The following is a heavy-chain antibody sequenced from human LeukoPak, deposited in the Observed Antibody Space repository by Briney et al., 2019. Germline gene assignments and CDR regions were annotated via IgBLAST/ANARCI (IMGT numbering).Heavy chain of an antibody. CDR2: VYYSGST. CDR3: ARIHRYCSGGACYVLDN. Sequence: PSETLSLTCVVSGGSVSGHYWGWIRQPPGRGLEWIGYVYYSGSTNYNPSLKSRITISVDTSRNQFSLQLSSVTAADTAVYYCARIHRYCSGGACYVLDNWGQGTLVAVSS. V-gene: IGHV4-59*02. D-gene: IGHD2-15*01. CDR1: GGSVSGHY. J-gene: IGHJ4*02.